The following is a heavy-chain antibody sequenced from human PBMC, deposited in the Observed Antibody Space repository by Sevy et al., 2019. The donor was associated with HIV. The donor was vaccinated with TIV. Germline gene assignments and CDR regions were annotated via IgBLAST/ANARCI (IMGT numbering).Heavy chain of an antibody. CDR3: AKEAGSGRVTIFGVVIKGFIDY. CDR1: GFTFISYG. J-gene: IGHJ4*02. D-gene: IGHD3-3*01. Sequence: SLRLSCAASGFTFISYGMHWVRQAPGKGLEWVAVISYDGSNKYYADSVKGRFTISRDNSKNTLYLQMNSLRAEDTTVYYCAKEAGSGRVTIFGVVIKGFIDYWGQGTLVTVSS. CDR2: ISYDGSNK. V-gene: IGHV3-30*18.